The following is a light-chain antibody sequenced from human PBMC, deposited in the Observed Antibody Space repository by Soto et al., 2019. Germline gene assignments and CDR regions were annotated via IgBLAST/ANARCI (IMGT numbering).Light chain of an antibody. V-gene: IGKV3-20*01. CDR1: QSLSSNF. J-gene: IGKJ4*01. CDR3: QQYGSSPRT. Sequence: VLTQSPDTLSLSPGEGATLSCRASQSLSSNFLAWYQQRPGQAPRLLIYAASSRATGIPDRISGSGSGTDFTLTIRRLEPEDFAVYYCQQYGSSPRTFGGGTKV. CDR2: AAS.